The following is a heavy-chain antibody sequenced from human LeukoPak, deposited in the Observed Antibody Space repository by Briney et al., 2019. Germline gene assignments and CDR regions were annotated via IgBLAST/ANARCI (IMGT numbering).Heavy chain of an antibody. V-gene: IGHV3-53*05. D-gene: IGHD2-2*01. CDR1: GFTVSSNY. CDR3: ARVGDCSSTSCYYYYGMDV. CDR2: IYSGGST. Sequence: GGSLRLSCAASGFTVSSNYMSWVRQAPGKGLEWVSVIYSGGSTYYADSVKGRFTISRDNSKNTLYLQMNSLRAEDTAVYYCARVGDCSSTSCYYYYGMDVWGKGTTVTVSS. J-gene: IGHJ6*04.